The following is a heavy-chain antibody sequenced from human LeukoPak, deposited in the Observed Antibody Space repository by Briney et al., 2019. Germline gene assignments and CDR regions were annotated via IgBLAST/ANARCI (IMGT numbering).Heavy chain of an antibody. Sequence: NPGGSLRLSCAVSGHPFSDYYMSWIRRAPGKGEEWVSYNRSSGSTIYYADSVKGRFTISRDNAKNALYLQMNSLRAEDTAVYYCARDRPRTFYYDSSGYFDYGGQGTLVTVSS. D-gene: IGHD3-22*01. CDR2: NRSSGSTI. CDR3: ARDRPRTFYYDSSGYFDY. J-gene: IGHJ4*02. V-gene: IGHV3-11*01. CDR1: GHPFSDYY.